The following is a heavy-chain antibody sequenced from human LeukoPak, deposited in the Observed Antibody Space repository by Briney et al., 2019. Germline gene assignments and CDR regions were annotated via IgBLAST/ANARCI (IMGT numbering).Heavy chain of an antibody. CDR1: GGSISSGGYY. CDR3: AGRAIQPLFDY. J-gene: IGHJ4*02. D-gene: IGHD2-2*02. Sequence: SETLSLTCTVSGGSISSGGYYWSWIRQHPGKGLEWIGYIYYSGSTYYNPSLKSRVTISVDTSKNQFSLKLSSVTAADTAVYYCAGRAIQPLFDYWGQETLVTVSS. CDR2: IYYSGST. V-gene: IGHV4-31*03.